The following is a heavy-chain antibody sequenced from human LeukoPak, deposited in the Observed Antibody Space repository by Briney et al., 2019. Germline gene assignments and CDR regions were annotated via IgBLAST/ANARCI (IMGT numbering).Heavy chain of an antibody. V-gene: IGHV4-61*02. J-gene: IGHJ6*03. CDR3: ARDAGGWELRHYYYYMDV. CDR1: GGSISSGSYY. CDR2: IYTSGST. D-gene: IGHD1-26*01. Sequence: SETLSLTCTVSGGSISSGSYYWSWIRQPAGKGLEWIGRIYTSGSTNYNPSLKSRVTISVDTSKNQFSLKLSSVTAADTAVYYCARDAGGWELRHYYYYMDVWGKGTTVTVSS.